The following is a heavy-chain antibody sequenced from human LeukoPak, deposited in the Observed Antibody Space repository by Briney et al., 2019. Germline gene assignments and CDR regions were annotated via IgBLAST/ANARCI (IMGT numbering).Heavy chain of an antibody. CDR3: AREAMVRGVIEYYYFDY. D-gene: IGHD3-10*01. V-gene: IGHV4-30-4*01. J-gene: IGHJ4*02. Sequence: PSQTLSLTCTVSGGSIRSGDYYWGWIRQPPGKGLDWIGYIYYSGSTYYNPSLKSRVTISVDTSKNQFSLKLSSVTAADTAVYYCAREAMVRGVIEYYYFDYWGQGTLVTASS. CDR2: IYYSGST. CDR1: GGSIRSGDYY.